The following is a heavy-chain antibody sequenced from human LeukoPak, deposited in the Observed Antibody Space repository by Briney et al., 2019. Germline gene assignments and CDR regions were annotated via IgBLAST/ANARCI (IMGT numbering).Heavy chain of an antibody. CDR2: ISYDGNNK. CDR3: ARDALITGAHPPDY. J-gene: IGHJ4*02. V-gene: IGHV3-30-3*01. CDR1: GFSFSIYA. D-gene: IGHD1-14*01. Sequence: QPGGSLRLSCVASGFSFSIYAIHWVRQAPGKGLEWVSVISYDGNNKYYADSVKGRFTISRDNSKNTLYLQMNSLRTEDSAVYYCARDALITGAHPPDYWGQGTLVIVSS.